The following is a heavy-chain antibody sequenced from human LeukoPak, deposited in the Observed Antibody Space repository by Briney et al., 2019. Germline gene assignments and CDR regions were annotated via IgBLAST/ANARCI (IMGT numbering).Heavy chain of an antibody. CDR3: ARVRYSSGWYLADY. CDR2: IYYSGST. D-gene: IGHD6-19*01. V-gene: IGHV4-61*01. Sequence: PSETLSLTCTVSGGSISSSSYYWSWIRQPPRKGLEWIGYIYYSGSTNYNPSLKSRITISVDTSKNQFSLKLSSVIAADTAVYYCARVRYSSGWYLADYWGQGTLVTVSS. J-gene: IGHJ4*02. CDR1: GGSISSSSYY.